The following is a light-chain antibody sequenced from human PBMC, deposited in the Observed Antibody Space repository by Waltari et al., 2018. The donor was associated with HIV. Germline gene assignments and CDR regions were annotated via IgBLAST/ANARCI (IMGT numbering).Light chain of an antibody. Sequence: QSALTQPASVSGSPGQSIIISCTATSSDAGRASLVSWFQHHPGKAPKLIIYEGTNRPSGVSDRFSGSKSGGTASLSISALQAEDEADYYCCSSVGNRTSFVFGSGTRVTVL. V-gene: IGLV2-23*01. CDR3: CSSVGNRTSFV. CDR1: SSDAGRASL. J-gene: IGLJ1*01. CDR2: EGT.